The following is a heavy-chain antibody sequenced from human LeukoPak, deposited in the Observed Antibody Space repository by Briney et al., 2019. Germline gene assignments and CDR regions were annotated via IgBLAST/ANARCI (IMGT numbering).Heavy chain of an antibody. D-gene: IGHD2-2*01. J-gene: IGHJ6*03. Sequence: SETLSLTCTVSGGSISSSSYYWGWIRQPPGKGLEWIGEINHSGSTNYNPSLKSRVTISVDTSKNQFSLKLSSVTAADTAVYYCARLPPRVPAAHAYYMDVWGKGTTVTVSS. CDR3: ARLPPRVPAAHAYYMDV. CDR1: GGSISSSSYY. V-gene: IGHV4-39*07. CDR2: INHSGST.